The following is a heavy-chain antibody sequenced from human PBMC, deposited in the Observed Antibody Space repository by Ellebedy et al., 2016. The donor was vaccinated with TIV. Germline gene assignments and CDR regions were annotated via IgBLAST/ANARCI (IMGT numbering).Heavy chain of an antibody. CDR3: ARADDYALKT. J-gene: IGHJ4*02. D-gene: IGHD4-17*01. CDR1: GFTFSSYS. CDR2: INSGAVNT. V-gene: IGHV3-74*01. Sequence: GGSLRLSCAASGFTFSSYSMHWVRQAPGKGLVWVSRINSGAVNTNYADSVKGRFTISRDDAKKTVYLQMNSLRAEDTAVYYCARADDYALKTWGQGTLVTVSS.